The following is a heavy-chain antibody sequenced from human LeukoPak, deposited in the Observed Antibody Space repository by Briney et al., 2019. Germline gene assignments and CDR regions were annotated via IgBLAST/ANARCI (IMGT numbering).Heavy chain of an antibody. Sequence: PSETLSLTCTVSGYSISNGFYWAWIRPPPGKGLEWIGSIYYSGSTYYNPSLKSRVTISVDTSKNQFSLKLSSVTAADTAVYYCARDIGGSVFNILTGYYFDYWGQGTLVTVSS. CDR1: GYSISNGFY. CDR3: ARDIGGSVFNILTGYYFDY. V-gene: IGHV4-38-2*02. J-gene: IGHJ4*02. CDR2: IYYSGST. D-gene: IGHD3-9*01.